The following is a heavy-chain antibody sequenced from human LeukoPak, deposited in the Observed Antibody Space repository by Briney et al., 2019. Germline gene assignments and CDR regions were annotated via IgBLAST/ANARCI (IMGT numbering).Heavy chain of an antibody. CDR1: GFTFSNYG. CDR2: IGTSGSSI. CDR3: VRDGDYHFDY. J-gene: IGHJ4*02. V-gene: IGHV3-48*02. D-gene: IGHD3-10*01. Sequence: GGSLRLSCPASGFTFSNYGINWVRQAPGKGLEWFSYIGTSGSSIYYADSVKGRFTISRDNAKNSLYLQMNSLRDEDTAVYYCVRDGDYHFDYWGQGTLVTVSS.